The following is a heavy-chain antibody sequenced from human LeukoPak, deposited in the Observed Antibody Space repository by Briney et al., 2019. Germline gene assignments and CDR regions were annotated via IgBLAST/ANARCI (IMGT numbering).Heavy chain of an antibody. CDR3: AKDGQWLVRGNNWFDP. J-gene: IGHJ5*02. D-gene: IGHD6-19*01. Sequence: GGSLRLSCAASGFIFSNYAMSWVRQAPGKGLEWVSATSGSGGSTYYADSVKGRFTISRDNSKNTLYLQMNSLRAEDTAVYYCAKDGQWLVRGNNWFDPRGQGTRVTVSS. CDR1: GFIFSNYA. V-gene: IGHV3-23*01. CDR2: TSGSGGST.